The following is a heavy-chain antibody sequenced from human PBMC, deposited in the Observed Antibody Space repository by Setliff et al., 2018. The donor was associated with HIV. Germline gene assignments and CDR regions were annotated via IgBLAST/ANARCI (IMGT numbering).Heavy chain of an antibody. V-gene: IGHV3-74*01. CDR3: HSGYDTEEQSYFDY. D-gene: IGHD5-12*01. CDR2: VNTDGSIK. CDR1: GFTFDRYW. J-gene: IGHJ4*02. Sequence: GGSLRLSCAASGFTFDRYWMHWVRQAPGEGLVWVSRVNTDGSIKTYADSVKDRFTISRDNAKNTLYLQMNSLRAEDTGVYYCHSGYDTEEQSYFDYWGQGTLVTV.